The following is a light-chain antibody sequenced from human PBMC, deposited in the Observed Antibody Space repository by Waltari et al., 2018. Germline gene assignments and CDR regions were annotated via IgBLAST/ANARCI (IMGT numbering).Light chain of an antibody. CDR1: QRIDNY. CDR2: AAS. J-gene: IGKJ1*01. CDR3: QQSDSVPRT. V-gene: IGKV1-39*01. Sequence: DIQMTQSPSSLSASVGDRVTITCRASQRIDNYVNWYQQRPGKAPKLLIFAASRLQSGFPARFSGSGSGTEFTLSISTLQPEDFATYFCQQSDSVPRTFGQGTRVEI.